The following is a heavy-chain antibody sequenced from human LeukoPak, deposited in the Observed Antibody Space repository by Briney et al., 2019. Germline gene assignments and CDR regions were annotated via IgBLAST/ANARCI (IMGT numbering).Heavy chain of an antibody. D-gene: IGHD3-16*01. J-gene: IGHJ1*01. CDR1: GFTFSHAW. V-gene: IGHV3-15*01. CDR3: TTDSSEGVHFQH. CDR2: IKTRAAGGTS. Sequence: GGSLRLSCTASGFTFSHAWMSWVRQSPGKGLEWVGRIKTRAAGGTSDYPAPVKGRFTISRDDSKDTLYLQMNSLNTEDTGEYFCTTDSSEGVHFQHWGQGTLVTVSS.